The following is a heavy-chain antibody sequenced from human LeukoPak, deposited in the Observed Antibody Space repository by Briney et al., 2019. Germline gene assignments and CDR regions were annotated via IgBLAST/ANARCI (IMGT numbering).Heavy chain of an antibody. CDR2: ISSSSSYI. V-gene: IGHV3-21*01. CDR1: GFTFSSYS. CDR3: ARVGFLEWLVYYFDY. J-gene: IGHJ4*02. D-gene: IGHD3-3*01. Sequence: GGSLRLSCAASGFTFSSYSMNWVRQAPGKGLEWVSSISSSSSYIYYADSVKGRFTISRDNAKNSLYLQMNSLRAEDTAVYYCARVGFLEWLVYYFDYWGQGTLVTVSS.